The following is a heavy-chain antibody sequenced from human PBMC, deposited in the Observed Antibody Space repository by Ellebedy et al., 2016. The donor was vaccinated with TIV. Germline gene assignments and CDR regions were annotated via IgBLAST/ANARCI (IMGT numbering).Heavy chain of an antibody. V-gene: IGHV3-7*03. CDR3: AKHAGGFSNYPRVIEY. D-gene: IGHD3-16*01. CDR2: IKQDGSEK. Sequence: GESLKISXAASGFTFSSYSMNWVRQAPGKGLEWVANIKQDGSEKYYVDSVKGRFTISRDNSKNTLFLQMSSLRAEDTAVYYCAKHAGGFSNYPRVIEYWGQGALVTVSS. J-gene: IGHJ4*02. CDR1: GFTFSSYS.